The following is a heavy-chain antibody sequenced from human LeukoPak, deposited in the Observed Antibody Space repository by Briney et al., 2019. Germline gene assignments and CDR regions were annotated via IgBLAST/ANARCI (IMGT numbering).Heavy chain of an antibody. CDR1: GYSISSGYY. CDR3: ARLTGDGYSPQDSFDI. Sequence: ASETLSLTCAVSGYSISSGYYWGWIRQPPGKGLEWSGSIYHSGSTYYNPSLKSRVTISVDTSKNQFSLKLSSVTAADTAVYYCARLTGDGYSPQDSFDIWGQGTMVTVSS. V-gene: IGHV4-38-2*01. J-gene: IGHJ3*02. CDR2: IYHSGST. D-gene: IGHD5-24*01.